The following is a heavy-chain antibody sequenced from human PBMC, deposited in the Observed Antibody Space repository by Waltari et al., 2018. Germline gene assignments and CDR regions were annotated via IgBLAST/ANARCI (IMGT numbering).Heavy chain of an antibody. CDR1: GYSFTSFD. J-gene: IGHJ4*02. D-gene: IGHD4-17*01. V-gene: IGHV1-8*01. CDR2: MNPDSGNT. CDR3: AREFYYSDAFTGV. Sequence: VQLVQSGAEVKKPGASVTVSCKASGYSFTSFDIYWVRQAAGQGLEWMGWMNPDSGNTGYAEKCQGRVTMTRDTSISTAYMELSGLRSEDTAVYYCAREFYYSDAFTGVWGQGTLVTVSS.